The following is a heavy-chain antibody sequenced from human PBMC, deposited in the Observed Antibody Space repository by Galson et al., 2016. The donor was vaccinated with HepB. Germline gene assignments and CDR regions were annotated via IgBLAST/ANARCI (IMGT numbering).Heavy chain of an antibody. D-gene: IGHD2/OR15-2a*01. CDR3: AKDRGNLNYYQLYGMDV. Sequence: SLRLSCAASGFTFDDYAMSWVRQTPGKGLEWVSTISWNSGSIDYADSVKGRFTISRDNAKNSLHLQMNSLKTEDTALYYCAKDRGNLNYYQLYGMDVWGQGTTVTVSS. J-gene: IGHJ6*02. CDR1: GFTFDDYA. V-gene: IGHV3-9*01. CDR2: ISWNSGSI.